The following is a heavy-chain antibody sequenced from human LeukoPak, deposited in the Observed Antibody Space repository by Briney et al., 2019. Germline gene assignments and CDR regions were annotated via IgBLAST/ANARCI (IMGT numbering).Heavy chain of an antibody. Sequence: PSQTLSLTCTVSGGSISSGGYYWSWIRQPPGKGLEWIGYIYHSGSTYYNPSLKSRVTMSVDTSKNQFSLKLSSVTAADTAVYYCARDQAAVGVYYFDYWGQGTLVTVSS. CDR1: GGSISSGGYY. V-gene: IGHV4-30-2*01. CDR3: ARDQAAVGVYYFDY. CDR2: IYHSGST. D-gene: IGHD6-25*01. J-gene: IGHJ4*02.